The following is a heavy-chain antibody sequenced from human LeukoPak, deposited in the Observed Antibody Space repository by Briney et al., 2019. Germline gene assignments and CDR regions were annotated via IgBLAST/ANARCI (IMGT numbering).Heavy chain of an antibody. J-gene: IGHJ4*02. CDR3: VKGRYNWGLWAH. CDR1: GFIFSTYG. V-gene: IGHV3-30*18. CDR2: VSYDGNTQ. Sequence: GGSLRLSCAASGFIFSTYGMHWVRQVPGKGLEWVALVSYDGNTQHYADSVRGRFTISRDNSKNTVSLQMNSLGPEDTAIYYCVKGRYNWGLWAHWGQGTLVTVSS. D-gene: IGHD7-27*01.